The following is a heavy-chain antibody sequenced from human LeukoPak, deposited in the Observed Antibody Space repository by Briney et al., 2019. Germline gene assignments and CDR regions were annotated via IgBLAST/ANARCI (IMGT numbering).Heavy chain of an antibody. J-gene: IGHJ6*03. V-gene: IGHV4-39*01. Sequence: SETLSLTCTVSGGSISSSSYYLGWIRQPPGKGLEWIGSIYHSGSTYYNPSLKSRVTISVDTSKNQFSLKLSSVTAADTAVYYCARQGGDFWSGYPHYYMDVWGKGTTVTVSS. CDR3: ARQGGDFWSGYPHYYMDV. CDR1: GGSISSSSYY. D-gene: IGHD3-3*01. CDR2: IYHSGST.